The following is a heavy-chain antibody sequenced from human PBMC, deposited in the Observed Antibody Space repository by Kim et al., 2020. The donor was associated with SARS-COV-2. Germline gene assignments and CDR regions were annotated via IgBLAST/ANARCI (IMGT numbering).Heavy chain of an antibody. Sequence: GGSLRLSCAASGFIFSSYPMHWVRQAPGKGLEWVAVTSYDGSTKYYADSVKGRFTISRDNSRNTLFLQMNSLRADDTAVYYCANYYDISGSRYFEYWGQETLVTVSS. V-gene: IGHV3-30-3*01. D-gene: IGHD3-22*01. CDR2: TSYDGSTK. CDR3: ANYYDISGSRYFEY. J-gene: IGHJ4*02. CDR1: GFIFSSYP.